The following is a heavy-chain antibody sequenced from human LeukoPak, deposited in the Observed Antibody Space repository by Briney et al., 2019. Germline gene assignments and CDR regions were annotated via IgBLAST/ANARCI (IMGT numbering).Heavy chain of an antibody. Sequence: GGSLRLSCAATGFTVSSNYMSWVRQAPGKGLEWVSVIYSGGSTYYADSVKGRFTISRDNSKNTVDLQMNSLRAEDTAVYYCARGHDYDSSVAYWGQGTLVTVSS. J-gene: IGHJ4*02. CDR2: IYSGGST. V-gene: IGHV3-66*01. CDR1: GFTVSSNY. CDR3: ARGHDYDSSVAY. D-gene: IGHD3-22*01.